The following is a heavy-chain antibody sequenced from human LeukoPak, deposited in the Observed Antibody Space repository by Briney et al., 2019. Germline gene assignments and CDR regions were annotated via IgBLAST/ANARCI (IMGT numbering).Heavy chain of an antibody. Sequence: GRSLRLSCAASGFTFSSYAMHWVRQAPGKGLEWVAVISIDGNNKYYADSVKGRFTISRDNSKNTLYLQMNSLRAEDTAVYYCVRQQTPHGNFDYWGQGTLVTVSS. J-gene: IGHJ4*02. D-gene: IGHD1-26*01. CDR3: VRQQTPHGNFDY. V-gene: IGHV3-30*04. CDR2: ISIDGNNK. CDR1: GFTFSSYA.